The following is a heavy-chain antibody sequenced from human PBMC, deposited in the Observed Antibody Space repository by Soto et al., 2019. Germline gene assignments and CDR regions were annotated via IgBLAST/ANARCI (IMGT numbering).Heavy chain of an antibody. CDR3: ARLRLTGYFDY. J-gene: IGHJ4*02. Sequence: PGGSLRLSCVASGFNFSDHYMTWIRQAPGKGLEWLSYVSTSSSYTNYADSVKGRFTISRDNAMNSLYLQMNSLRAEDTAVYYCARLRLTGYFDYWGQGTLVTVSS. CDR1: GFNFSDHY. CDR2: VSTSSSYT. V-gene: IGHV3-11*03.